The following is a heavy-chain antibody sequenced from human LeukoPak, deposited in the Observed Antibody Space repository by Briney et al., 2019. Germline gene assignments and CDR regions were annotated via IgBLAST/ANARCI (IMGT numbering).Heavy chain of an antibody. CDR1: GYTFTSYD. J-gene: IGHJ4*02. CDR2: VNPNSGNT. V-gene: IGHV1-8*01. Sequence: ASVKVSCKASGYTFTSYDINWVRQATGQGLEWMGWVNPNSGNTGYAQKFQGRVTMTRNTSISTAYMELSSLRSEDTAVYYCARGYPGIAAAGTSSDYWGQGTLVTVSS. CDR3: ARGYPGIAAAGTSSDY. D-gene: IGHD6-13*01.